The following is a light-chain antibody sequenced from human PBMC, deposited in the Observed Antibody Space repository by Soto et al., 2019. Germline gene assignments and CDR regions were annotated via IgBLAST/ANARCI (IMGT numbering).Light chain of an antibody. Sequence: QSVLTQPPSASGTPGQRVTISCSGSSSNIGSNYVYWYQQLPGTAPKLLIYRNNHRPSGVPDRFSGSKSGTSASLAISGLRSEDEADYYCAAWDDSLSCYVFGTGTKLTVL. CDR1: SSNIGSNY. CDR3: AAWDDSLSCYV. CDR2: RNN. V-gene: IGLV1-47*01. J-gene: IGLJ1*01.